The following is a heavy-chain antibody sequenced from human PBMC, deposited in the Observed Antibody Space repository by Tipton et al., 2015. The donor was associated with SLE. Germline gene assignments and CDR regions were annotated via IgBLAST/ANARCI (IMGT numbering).Heavy chain of an antibody. J-gene: IGHJ3*02. D-gene: IGHD3-16*02. CDR2: ISGSGGST. V-gene: IGHV3-23*01. CDR3: AKDYDYVWGSYRPYPLDI. Sequence: SLRLSCAASGFTFSSYAMSWVRQAPGKGLEWVSAISGSGGSTYYADAVKARFTISRDNSKNTLYLQMNSLRAEDTAVYYCAKDYDYVWGSYRPYPLDIWGQGTMVTVSS. CDR1: GFTFSSYA.